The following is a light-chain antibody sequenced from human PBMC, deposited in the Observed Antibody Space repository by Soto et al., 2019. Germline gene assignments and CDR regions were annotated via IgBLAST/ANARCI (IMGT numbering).Light chain of an antibody. CDR3: MQTAHWPYT. V-gene: IGKV2-28*01. J-gene: IGKJ2*01. CDR1: QSLLHSNGYNY. CDR2: LGS. Sequence: DIMMTQSPLSLPVTPGEPASISCRSSQSLLHSNGYNYLDWYLQKPGQSPQLLIYLGSNRASGVPDRFSGSASGSEFTLTISRVEAEDIGVYYCMQTAHWPYTFGRGSKVDIK.